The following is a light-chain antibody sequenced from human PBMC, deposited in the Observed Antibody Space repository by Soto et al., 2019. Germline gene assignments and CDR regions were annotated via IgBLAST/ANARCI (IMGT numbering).Light chain of an antibody. CDR2: GAS. J-gene: IGKJ5*01. Sequence: EIVLTQSPATQCLSPGERATLSCRSSQSVSSSYLAWYQQKPGQAPSLLIYGASTRATCVPDRFSGTGSGTESTLTISSLKSEDYAVYYCQQHKSWPPITVGQGTRLEIK. V-gene: IGKV3-15*01. CDR1: QSVSSSY. CDR3: QQHKSWPPIT.